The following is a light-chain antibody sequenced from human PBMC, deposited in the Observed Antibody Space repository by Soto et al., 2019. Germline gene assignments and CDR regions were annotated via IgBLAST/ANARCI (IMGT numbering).Light chain of an antibody. V-gene: IGKV3-15*01. CDR3: QQYNTWSPLA. CDR1: QSVSNN. J-gene: IGKJ4*01. Sequence: EIVMTQSPATLSVSPGERATLSCSASQSVSNNLAWYQQKPVQAPMLLIFGASTRATGIPARFSGSGPGTEFSLTISSLQSEDFAVYYCQQYNTWSPLAFGGGTKVETK. CDR2: GAS.